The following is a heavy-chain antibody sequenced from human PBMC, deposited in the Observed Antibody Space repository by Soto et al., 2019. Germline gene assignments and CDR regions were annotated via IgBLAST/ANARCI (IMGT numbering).Heavy chain of an antibody. CDR3: ATKRPFQRSVWYRLDY. CDR1: GYTFTVYY. D-gene: IGHD6-19*01. CDR2: INPNSGGS. J-gene: IGHJ4*02. V-gene: IGHV1-2*02. Sequence: ASVKVSCKASGYTFTVYYMHWVRQAPGQGLEWVGWINPNSGGSKVAQKFQGRVIMTRDTSMSTAYLDLSSLRSDDTAVYYCATKRPFQRSVWYRLDYWGQGTRVTFXS.